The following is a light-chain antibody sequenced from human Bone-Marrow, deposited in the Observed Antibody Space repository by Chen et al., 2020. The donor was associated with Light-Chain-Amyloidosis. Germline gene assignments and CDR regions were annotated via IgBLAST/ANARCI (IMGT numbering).Light chain of an antibody. Sequence: SYELTQPPSVSVSPGQTARITCSGDDLPTKYAYWYQQKPGQAPVLVIHRDTERPSGISERFSGSSSGTTATFTISCVQAEDEADYHCQSADSSGTYEVIFGGGTKLTVL. CDR2: RDT. CDR3: QSADSSGTYEVI. J-gene: IGLJ2*01. CDR1: DLPTKY. V-gene: IGLV3-25*03.